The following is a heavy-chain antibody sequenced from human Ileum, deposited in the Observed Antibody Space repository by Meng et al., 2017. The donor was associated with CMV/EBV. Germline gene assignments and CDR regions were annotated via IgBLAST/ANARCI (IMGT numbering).Heavy chain of an antibody. V-gene: IGHV3-21*06. D-gene: IGHD3-9*01. CDR3: AREAGAGHSSSDWFDP. CDR2: LSSNSAYI. Sequence: GGSLRLSCAGSGFTFSKFTINWVRQTPGKGLEWVSSLSSNSAYIYYADSVKGRFTISRDNAQNLLYLQMNSLRAEDTAVYYCAREAGAGHSSSDWFDPWGQGTLVTVSS. J-gene: IGHJ5*02. CDR1: GFTFSKFT.